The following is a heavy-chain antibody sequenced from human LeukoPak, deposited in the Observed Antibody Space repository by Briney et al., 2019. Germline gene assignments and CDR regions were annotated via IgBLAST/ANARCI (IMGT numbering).Heavy chain of an antibody. V-gene: IGHV3-23*01. CDR2: IRGSGGNT. Sequence: GGSLRLSCAASGFTFSSYAMSWVRQAPGKGLEWVSGIRGSGGNTYSADSVKGRFAISRDNSKNTLYLQMNSLRAEDTAIYYCVPDSKEIPPAMDYWGQGTLVTVSS. J-gene: IGHJ4*02. D-gene: IGHD2-2*01. CDR3: VPDSKEIPPAMDY. CDR1: GFTFSSYA.